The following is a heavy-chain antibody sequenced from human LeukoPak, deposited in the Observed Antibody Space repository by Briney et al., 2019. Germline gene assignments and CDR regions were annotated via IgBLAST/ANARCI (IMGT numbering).Heavy chain of an antibody. D-gene: IGHD4-11*01. V-gene: IGHV3-48*04. CDR1: GFTFSSYW. Sequence: GGSLRLSCEASGFTFSSYWMSWVRQAPGKGLEWLSYISSSSDNIYYADSVKGRFTISRDNAKNSLSLQMNSLRAEDTAVYYCTRDGSNDYWGLGTLVTVSS. CDR3: TRDGSNDY. J-gene: IGHJ4*02. CDR2: ISSSSDNI.